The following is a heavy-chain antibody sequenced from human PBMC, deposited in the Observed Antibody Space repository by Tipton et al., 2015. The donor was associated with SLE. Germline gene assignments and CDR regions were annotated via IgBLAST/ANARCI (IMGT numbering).Heavy chain of an antibody. V-gene: IGHV4-38-2*02. CDR3: ARDPPSSYYYGMDV. D-gene: IGHD3-10*01. CDR1: GDSLISDYF. Sequence: TLSLTCAVSGDSLISDYFWGWIRQPPGKGLEWIGNIFHTGTTYSTPSLKSRITISVDTSNNQFSLRLRSVTAANTAVYFCARDPPSSYYYGMDVWGRGATVTVSS. J-gene: IGHJ6*02. CDR2: IFHTGTT.